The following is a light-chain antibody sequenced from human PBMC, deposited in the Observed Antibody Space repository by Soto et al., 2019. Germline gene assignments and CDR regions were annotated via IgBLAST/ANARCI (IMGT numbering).Light chain of an antibody. Sequence: SVLAQRGLVSGSTGRWIPISCKENSSDVGSYNLVSWYQQHPGKAPKLMIYEGSKRPSGVSNRFSGSKSGNTASLTITGLQAEDEAYYYCCSYAGSTYVFGTGTKVTVL. CDR2: EGS. V-gene: IGLV2-23*01. CDR3: CSYAGSTYV. J-gene: IGLJ1*01. CDR1: SSDVGSYNL.